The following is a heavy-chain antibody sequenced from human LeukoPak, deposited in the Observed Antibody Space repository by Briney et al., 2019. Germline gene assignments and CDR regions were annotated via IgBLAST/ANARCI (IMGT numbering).Heavy chain of an antibody. D-gene: IGHD5-18*01. Sequence: SQTLSLTCTVSGGSISSGSYYWSWIRQPAGKGLEWIGRIYTSGSTNYNPSLKSRVTISVDTSKNQFSLKLSSVTAADTAVYYCARALPDTGYYYYYYMDVWAKGPRSPSP. CDR3: ARALPDTGYYYYYYMDV. CDR2: IYTSGST. CDR1: GGSISSGSYY. J-gene: IGHJ6*03. V-gene: IGHV4-61*02.